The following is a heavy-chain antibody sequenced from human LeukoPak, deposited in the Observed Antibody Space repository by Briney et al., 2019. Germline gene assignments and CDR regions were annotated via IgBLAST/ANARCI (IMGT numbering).Heavy chain of an antibody. J-gene: IGHJ6*03. CDR2: IIPIFGTT. D-gene: IGHD6-13*01. Sequence: SVKVSCKASGGTFSSYAISWVRQAPGQGLEWMGGIIPIFGTTNYAQKFQDRVTITADKSTSTAYMELSSLRSEDTAVYYCARVVGLTGYSSSWYSGYYHYMDVWGKGTTVTVSS. CDR3: ARVVGLTGYSSSWYSGYYHYMDV. CDR1: GGTFSSYA. V-gene: IGHV1-69*06.